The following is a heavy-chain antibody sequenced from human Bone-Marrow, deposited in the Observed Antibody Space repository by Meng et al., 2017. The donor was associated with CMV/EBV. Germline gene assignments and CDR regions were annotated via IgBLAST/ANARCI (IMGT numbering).Heavy chain of an antibody. CDR1: GGSISSYY. CDR2: IYYSGST. Sequence: SETLSLTCTVSGGSISSYYWSWIRQPPGKGLEWIGYIYYSGSTNYNPSLKSRVTISVDTSKNQFSLKLSSVTAADTAVYYCARLPAAKHNWFDPWGQGTLVTGYS. CDR3: ARLPAAKHNWFDP. J-gene: IGHJ5*02. D-gene: IGHD2-2*01. V-gene: IGHV4-59*01.